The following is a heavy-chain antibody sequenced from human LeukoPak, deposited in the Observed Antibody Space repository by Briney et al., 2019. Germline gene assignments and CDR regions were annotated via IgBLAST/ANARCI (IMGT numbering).Heavy chain of an antibody. CDR3: ARRRYSSGSGVEFDP. J-gene: IGHJ5*02. CDR1: GYSFTSYW. Sequence: GESLRISCKGSGYSFTSYWIGWVRQMPGKGLGWMGIIYPGDSDTRYSPSFQAQVTISADKSISTAYLQWSSLKASDTAMYYCARRRYSSGSGVEFDPWGQGTLVTVSS. D-gene: IGHD6-25*01. V-gene: IGHV5-51*01. CDR2: IYPGDSDT.